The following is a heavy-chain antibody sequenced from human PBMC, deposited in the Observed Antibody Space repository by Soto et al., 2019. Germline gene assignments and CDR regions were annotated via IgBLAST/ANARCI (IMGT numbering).Heavy chain of an antibody. Sequence: SAEVSFRASWGTFISYAISWVRQAPGQGLEWMGGTFPMFGKANYAQKFQGRVTISADKSTSTAYMELSSLTSEDTAVYYCATVDISTWIDGMDVWGQGTTVTVSS. D-gene: IGHD6-13*01. CDR3: ATVDISTWIDGMDV. V-gene: IGHV1-69*06. J-gene: IGHJ6*02. CDR2: TFPMFGKA. CDR1: WGTFISYA.